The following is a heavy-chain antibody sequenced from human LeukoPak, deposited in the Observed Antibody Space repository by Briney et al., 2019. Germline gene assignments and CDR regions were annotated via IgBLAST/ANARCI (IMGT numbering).Heavy chain of an antibody. Sequence: PLETLSLTCTVSGGSISSYYWSWIRQPPGKGLEWIGYIYYSGSTNYNPSLKSRVTISVDTSKNQFSLKLSSVTAADTAVYYCASTPLRYFDWLLGDGSGWYVGWFDPWGQGTLVTVSS. J-gene: IGHJ5*02. CDR3: ASTPLRYFDWLLGDGSGWYVGWFDP. CDR2: IYYSGST. V-gene: IGHV4-59*01. D-gene: IGHD3-9*01. CDR1: GGSISSYY.